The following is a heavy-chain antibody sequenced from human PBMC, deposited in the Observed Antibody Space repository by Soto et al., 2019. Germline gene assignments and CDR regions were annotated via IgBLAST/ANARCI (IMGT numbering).Heavy chain of an antibody. CDR3: AREGPSIAARREGVNYYYGMDV. CDR2: IYSGGST. D-gene: IGHD6-6*01. Sequence: SGGSLRLSCAASGFTVSSNYMSWVRQAPGKGLEWVSVIYSGGSTYYADSVKGRFTISRDNSKNTLYLQMNSLRAEDTAVYYCAREGPSIAARREGVNYYYGMDVWGQGTTVTVSS. J-gene: IGHJ6*02. CDR1: GFTVSSNY. V-gene: IGHV3-53*01.